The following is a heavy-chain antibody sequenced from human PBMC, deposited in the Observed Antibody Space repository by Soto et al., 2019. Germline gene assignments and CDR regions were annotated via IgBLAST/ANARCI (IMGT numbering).Heavy chain of an antibody. CDR2: MYGDGAK. V-gene: IGHV2-5*02. Sequence: QITLKESGPTLVKPTETLTLTCTFSGFSLNAAGVGVGWVHQPPGGALEWLALMYGDGAKRCSPSLKSRLTVIKDTSKKQVVLSLTSVDPADTATYYCALRKYCISTLCLHSYSQYMDVWGNGTTVTVSS. J-gene: IGHJ6*03. D-gene: IGHD2-2*01. CDR3: ALRKYCISTLCLHSYSQYMDV. CDR1: GFSLNAAGVG.